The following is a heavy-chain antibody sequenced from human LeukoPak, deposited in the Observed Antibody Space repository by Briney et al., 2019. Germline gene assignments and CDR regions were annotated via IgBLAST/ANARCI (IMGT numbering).Heavy chain of an antibody. CDR2: FYTSGST. CDR1: GGSISSGRYY. V-gene: IGHV4-61*02. D-gene: IGHD2-21*02. J-gene: IGHJ3*02. CDR3: ARVLRGRLLFYAFDI. Sequence: SQTLSLTCTVSGGSISSGRYYCSWIRQPAGKGLEWIVRFYTSGSTNYNPSLKRRVTISVDTSKNQFSLKLNSVTAADTAVYYCARVLRGRLLFYAFDIWGQGTMVTVSS.